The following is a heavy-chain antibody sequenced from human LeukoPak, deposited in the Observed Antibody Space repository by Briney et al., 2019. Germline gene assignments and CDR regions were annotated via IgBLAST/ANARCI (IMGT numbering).Heavy chain of an antibody. CDR2: ITTAGKT. CDR3: ARWWYYESSGQGGAFDI. J-gene: IGHJ3*02. V-gene: IGHV3-13*01. D-gene: IGHD3-22*01. Sequence: PGGSLRLSCVASGFTISDYDMHWVRQATGERLEWVSSITTAGKTYYPASVKGRFTISRENAKNSFYLQMNSLGAGDTAVYYCARWWYYESSGQGGAFDIWGQGTMVTVSS. CDR1: GFTISDYD.